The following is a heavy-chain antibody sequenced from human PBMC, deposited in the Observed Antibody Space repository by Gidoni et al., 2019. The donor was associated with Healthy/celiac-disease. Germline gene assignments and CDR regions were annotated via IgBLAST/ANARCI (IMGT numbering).Heavy chain of an antibody. CDR3: ARDLAAAGLYFDY. CDR1: GFTFRSYA. J-gene: IGHJ4*02. V-gene: IGHV3-30-3*01. CDR2: ISYDGSNK. D-gene: IGHD6-13*01. Sequence: QVQLVESGGGVGQPGGSLRLPFAASGFTFRSYAMHWVRQAPGKGLEWVAVISYDGSNKYYADSVKGRFTISRDNSKNTLYLQMNSLRAEDTAVYYCARDLAAAGLYFDYWGQGTLVTVSS.